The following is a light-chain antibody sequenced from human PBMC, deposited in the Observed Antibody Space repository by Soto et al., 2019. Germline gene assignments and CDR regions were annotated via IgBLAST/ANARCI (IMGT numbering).Light chain of an antibody. CDR3: QQYDNPSVT. J-gene: IGKJ5*01. Sequence: DIQMTQSPSSLSASVGDRVTITCQASQDISNYLNWYQQKPGKAPKLLIYDASNLETGVPSRFSGSGSGTDFTFTISILQPEDIATYYCQQYDNPSVTFGQGTRLEIK. CDR1: QDISNY. V-gene: IGKV1-33*01. CDR2: DAS.